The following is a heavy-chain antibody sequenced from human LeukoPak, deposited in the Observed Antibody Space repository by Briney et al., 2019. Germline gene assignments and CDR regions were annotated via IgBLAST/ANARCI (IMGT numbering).Heavy chain of an antibody. J-gene: IGHJ4*02. V-gene: IGHV3-7*01. D-gene: IGHD5-24*01. Sequence: GGSLRLSCAASGFTLSTFWMTWVRQAPGKGLEWVANIKQDGSEKYYVDSVKGRFTVSRDNAKNSLYLQMNSLGAEDTAVYYCARPRWLQFGPHDCWGQGTLVTVSS. CDR1: GFTLSTFW. CDR2: IKQDGSEK. CDR3: ARPRWLQFGPHDC.